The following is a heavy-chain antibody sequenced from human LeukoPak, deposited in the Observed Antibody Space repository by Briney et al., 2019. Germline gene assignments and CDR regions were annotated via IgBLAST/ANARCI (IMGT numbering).Heavy chain of an antibody. CDR1: GFTFDDYA. CDR3: AKDRYAQNSGYDY. D-gene: IGHD5-12*01. J-gene: IGHJ4*02. V-gene: IGHV3-9*01. Sequence: PGRSLRLSCVASGFTFDDYAMHWVRQAPGKGLEWVSGISWNSGSIGYADSVKGRFTISRDNAKNSLYLQMNSLRAEDTALYYCAKDRYAQNSGYDYWGQGTLVTVSS. CDR2: ISWNSGSI.